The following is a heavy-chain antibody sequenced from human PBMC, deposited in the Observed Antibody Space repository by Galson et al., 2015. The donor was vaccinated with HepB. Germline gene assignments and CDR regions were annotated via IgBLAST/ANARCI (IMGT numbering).Heavy chain of an antibody. D-gene: IGHD3-10*01. J-gene: IGHJ5*02. CDR1: GYTFSQST. CDR3: GEGGGS. CDR2: IRNKANNYAT. Sequence: SLRLSCAGSGYTFSQSTLQWVRQASGRGLEWIGLIRNKANNYATAYAASVRGRFTFSREDSKDTAFLQMNRLKIEDTAIYYCGEGGGSWGQGTLVTVSS. V-gene: IGHV3-73*01.